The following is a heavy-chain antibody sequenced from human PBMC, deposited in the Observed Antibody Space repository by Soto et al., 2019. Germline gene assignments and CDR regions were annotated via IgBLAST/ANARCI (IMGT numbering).Heavy chain of an antibody. D-gene: IGHD3-9*01. CDR1: GLTFDDYA. Sequence: SLRLSCAASGLTFDDYAMHWVRKGAGKGLEWVSGISWNSGGIGHADSVKGRFTISRDNAKNSLYLQMDRLRPEDTAFYYCAKSPHDILIGSAFDYWGQGTLVTVSS. J-gene: IGHJ4*02. CDR2: ISWNSGGI. V-gene: IGHV3-9*01. CDR3: AKSPHDILIGSAFDY.